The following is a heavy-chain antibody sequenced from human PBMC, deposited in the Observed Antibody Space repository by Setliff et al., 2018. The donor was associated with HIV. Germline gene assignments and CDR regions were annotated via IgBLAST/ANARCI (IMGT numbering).Heavy chain of an antibody. V-gene: IGHV3-7*01. CDR1: GGSISSDNW. Sequence: ETLSLTCAVSGGSISSDNWWTWVRQAPGKGLEWVANIKQDGTATNYVDSVKGRFTISRDNAKNSLYLQMNSLRAEDTAVYYCAKTPSSGWYSLYLDYWGQGTLVTVSS. CDR2: IKQDGTAT. CDR3: AKTPSSGWYSLYLDY. D-gene: IGHD6-19*01. J-gene: IGHJ4*02.